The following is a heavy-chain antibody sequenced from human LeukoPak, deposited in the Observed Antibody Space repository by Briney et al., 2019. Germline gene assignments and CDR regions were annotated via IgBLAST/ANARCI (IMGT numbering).Heavy chain of an antibody. V-gene: IGHV4-34*01. D-gene: IGHD3-22*01. CDR1: GGSFSGYY. CDR3: ARKAYYYDSSGYHDAFDI. CDR2: INHSGST. J-gene: IGHJ3*02. Sequence: SETLSLACAVYGGSFSGYYWSWIRQPPGKGLEWIGEINHSGSTNYNPSLKSRVTISVDTSKNQFSLKLSSVTAGDTAVYYCARKAYYYDSSGYHDAFDIWGQGTMVTVSS.